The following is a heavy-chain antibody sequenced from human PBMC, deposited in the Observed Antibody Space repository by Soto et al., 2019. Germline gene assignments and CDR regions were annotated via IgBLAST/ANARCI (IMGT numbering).Heavy chain of an antibody. V-gene: IGHV1-69*01. CDR1: GGTFSNYA. Sequence: QGRLVQSGAEVKKPGSSLKVSCKASGGTFSNYAITWLRLAPGQGLEWLGGIIPVFGTVNYAQKFQGRVTITADESTSTAYMELNRLRSEDTAVYYCARDNPYTDSFGNWFDPWGQGTLVIVS. D-gene: IGHD5-18*01. J-gene: IGHJ5*02. CDR3: ARDNPYTDSFGNWFDP. CDR2: IIPVFGTV.